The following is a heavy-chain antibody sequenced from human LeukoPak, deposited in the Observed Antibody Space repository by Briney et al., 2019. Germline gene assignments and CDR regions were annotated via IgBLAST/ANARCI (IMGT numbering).Heavy chain of an antibody. CDR3: ARDPHDYGGTLAFDI. CDR1: GFTFSSYG. D-gene: IGHD4-23*01. Sequence: GGSLRLSCAASGFTFSSYGMHWVRQAPGKGLEWVAVISYDGSNKYYADSAKGRFTISRDNSKNTLYLQMNSLRAEDTAVYYCARDPHDYGGTLAFDIWGQGTMVTVSS. V-gene: IGHV3-30*03. J-gene: IGHJ3*02. CDR2: ISYDGSNK.